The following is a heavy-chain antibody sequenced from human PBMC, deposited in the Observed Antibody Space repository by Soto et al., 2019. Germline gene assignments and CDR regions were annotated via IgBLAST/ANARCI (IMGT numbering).Heavy chain of an antibody. Sequence: GASVKVSCKASGYTFTGSYMHWVRQAPGQGLEWMGWINPNSGGTNYAQKFQGWVTMTRDTSISTAYMELSRLRSDDTAVYYCARVAAAAGDYYYYGMDVWGQGTTVTVSS. CDR2: INPNSGGT. CDR3: ARVAAAAGDYYYYGMDV. D-gene: IGHD6-13*01. CDR1: GYTFTGSY. V-gene: IGHV1-2*04. J-gene: IGHJ6*02.